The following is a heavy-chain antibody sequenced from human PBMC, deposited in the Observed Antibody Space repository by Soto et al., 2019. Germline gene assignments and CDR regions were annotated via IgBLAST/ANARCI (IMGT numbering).Heavy chain of an antibody. CDR3: ARVKGSGYHNWFDP. D-gene: IGHD3-22*01. CDR1: GYTFTSYA. V-gene: IGHV1-3*01. J-gene: IGHJ5*02. Sequence: GASVKVSCKASGYTFTSYAMHWVCQAPGQRLEWMGWINAGNGNTKYSQKFQGRVTITRDTSASTAYMELSSLRSEDTAVYYCARVKGSGYHNWFDPWGQGTLVTVSS. CDR2: INAGNGNT.